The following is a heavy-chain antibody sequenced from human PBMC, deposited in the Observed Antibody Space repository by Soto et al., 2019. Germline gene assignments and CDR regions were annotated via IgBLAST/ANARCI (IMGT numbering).Heavy chain of an antibody. CDR3: ARDGEPLGYCSSTSCYPDY. Sequence: QVQLVQSGAEVKKPGASVKVSCKASGYTFTSYGISWGRQAPGQGLEWMGWISAYNGNTNYAQKLQGRVTMTTDTSMSTAYRELRSLRSDDTAVYYCARDGEPLGYCSSTSCYPDYWGQGTLVSVSS. J-gene: IGHJ4*02. CDR1: GYTFTSYG. CDR2: ISAYNGNT. D-gene: IGHD2-2*03. V-gene: IGHV1-18*01.